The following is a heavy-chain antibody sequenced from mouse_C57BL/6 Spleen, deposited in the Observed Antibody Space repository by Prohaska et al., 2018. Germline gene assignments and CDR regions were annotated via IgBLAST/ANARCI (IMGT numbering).Heavy chain of an antibody. Sequence: QVQLQQPGAELVRPGTSVKLSCKASGYTFTSYWMHWVKQRPGQGLEWIGVIDPSDSYTNYNQKFKGKATLTVDTSSSTAYMQLSSLTSEDSAVYYCARGLLGGVDFDYWGQGTTLTVSS. J-gene: IGHJ2*01. CDR1: GYTFTSYW. CDR2: IDPSDSYT. D-gene: IGHD4-1*01. CDR3: ARGLLGGVDFDY. V-gene: IGHV1-59*01.